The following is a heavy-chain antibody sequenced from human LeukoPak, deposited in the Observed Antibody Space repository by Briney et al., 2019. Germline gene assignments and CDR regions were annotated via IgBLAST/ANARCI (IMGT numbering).Heavy chain of an antibody. CDR1: GXSISSSSHY. CDR3: ARHQWLGPFDY. V-gene: IGHV4-39*01. CDR2: IYFSGST. D-gene: IGHD6-19*01. J-gene: IGHJ4*02. Sequence: SETLSLTCTVFGXSISSSSHYWGWIRQPPGEGLERIGSIYFSGSTYYSPSLKSRVTISVDPSTNQFSLKLSSVTAADTAVYYCARHQWLGPFDYWGQGTLVTVSS.